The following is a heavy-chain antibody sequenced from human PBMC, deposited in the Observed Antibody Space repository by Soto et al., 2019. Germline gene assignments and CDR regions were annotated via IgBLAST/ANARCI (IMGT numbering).Heavy chain of an antibody. J-gene: IGHJ6*02. CDR3: AKGGVDYGDYARSRFLMDV. D-gene: IGHD4-17*01. Sequence: EVQLLESGGGLVQPGGSLRLSCAASGFTFSSYAMSWVRQAPGKGLEWVSAISGSGGSTYYADSVKGRFTISRDNSKNSLYQQMNSLRAEDTAVYYCAKGGVDYGDYARSRFLMDVWGQGTTVTVSS. V-gene: IGHV3-23*01. CDR1: GFTFSSYA. CDR2: ISGSGGST.